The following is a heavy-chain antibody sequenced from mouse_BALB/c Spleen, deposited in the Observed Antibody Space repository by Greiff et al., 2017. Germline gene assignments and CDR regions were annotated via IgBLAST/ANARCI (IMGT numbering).Heavy chain of an antibody. V-gene: IGHV3-2*02. Sequence: VQLQQSGPGLVKPSQSLSLTCTVTGYSITSDYAWNWIRQFPGNHLEWMGYISYSGSTSYNPSLKSRISITRDTSKNQFFLQLNSVTTEDTATYYCAIYGSYVNYAMDYWGQGTAVTVSS. CDR2: ISYSGST. CDR3: AIYGSYVNYAMDY. D-gene: IGHD2-12*01. J-gene: IGHJ4*01. CDR1: GYSITSDYA.